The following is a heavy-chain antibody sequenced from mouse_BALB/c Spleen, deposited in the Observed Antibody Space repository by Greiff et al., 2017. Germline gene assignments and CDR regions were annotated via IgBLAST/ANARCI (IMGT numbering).Heavy chain of an antibody. V-gene: IGHV1S137*01. CDR1: GYTFTDYA. CDR3: ARSGNYGGYYFDY. Sequence: QVQLQQSGAELVRPGVSVKISCKGSGYTFTDYAMHWVKQSHAKSLEWIGVISTYYGDASYNQKFKGKATMTVDKSSSTAYMELARLTSEDSAIYYCARSGNYGGYYFDYWGQGTTLTVSS. J-gene: IGHJ2*01. CDR2: ISTYYGDA. D-gene: IGHD2-1*01.